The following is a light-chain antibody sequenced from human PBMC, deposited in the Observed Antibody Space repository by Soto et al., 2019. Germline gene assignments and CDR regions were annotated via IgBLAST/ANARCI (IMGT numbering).Light chain of an antibody. V-gene: IGKV3-20*01. J-gene: IGKJ2*01. CDR1: QSFINSY. CDR3: QHYGNSPPLYT. Sequence: EIVLTQSPGTLSLSPGERATLSCRASQSFINSYLAWYQLKPGQAPRLLIYGATSRATGIPDRFSGSGSGTDFTLTISRLEPEDFAVYVCQHYGNSPPLYTFGQGTKLDIK. CDR2: GAT.